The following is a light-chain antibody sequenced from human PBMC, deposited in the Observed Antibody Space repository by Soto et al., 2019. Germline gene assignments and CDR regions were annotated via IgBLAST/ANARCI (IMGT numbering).Light chain of an antibody. V-gene: IGKV1-39*01. J-gene: IGKJ4*01. CDR3: QQTYSTPLT. Sequence: DIQMTQSPSSLSASVGGRVAISCRASHYISTYLNWYQQRPGKAPKLLIYAASSLQSGVPSRFSGSGSGTDFTLTINSLQPEDFATYYCQQTYSTPLTFGGGTKVDIK. CDR1: HYISTY. CDR2: AAS.